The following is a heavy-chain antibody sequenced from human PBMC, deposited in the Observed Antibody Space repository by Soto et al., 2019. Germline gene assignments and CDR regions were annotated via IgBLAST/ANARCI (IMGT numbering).Heavy chain of an antibody. J-gene: IGHJ6*02. V-gene: IGHV4-31*03. Sequence: PSETLSLTCTVSGGSISSGGYYWSWIRQHPGKGLEWIGYIYYSGSTYYNPSLKSRVTISVDTSKNQFSLKLSSVTAADTAVYYCARDQYVSYDFWSGKTLGYYYYGMDVWVQGTTVTVSS. CDR2: IYYSGST. CDR3: ARDQYVSYDFWSGKTLGYYYYGMDV. CDR1: GGSISSGGYY. D-gene: IGHD3-3*01.